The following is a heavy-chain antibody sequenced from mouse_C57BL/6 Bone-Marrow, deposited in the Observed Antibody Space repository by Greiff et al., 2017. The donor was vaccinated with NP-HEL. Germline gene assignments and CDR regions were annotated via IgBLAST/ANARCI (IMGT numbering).Heavy chain of an antibody. D-gene: IGHD1-1*01. CDR1: GYTFTDYN. Sequence: EVQVVESGPELVKPGASVKMSCKASGYTFTDYNMHWVKQSHGKSLEWIGYINPNNGGTSYNQKFKGKATLTVNKSSSTAYMELRSLTSEDSAVYYCARGGGSSSRDFDYWGQGTTLTVSS. CDR3: ARGGGSSSRDFDY. J-gene: IGHJ2*01. V-gene: IGHV1-22*01. CDR2: INPNNGGT.